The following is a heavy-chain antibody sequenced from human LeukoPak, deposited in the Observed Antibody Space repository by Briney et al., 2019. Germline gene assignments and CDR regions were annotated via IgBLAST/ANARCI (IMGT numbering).Heavy chain of an antibody. D-gene: IGHD2-2*01. J-gene: IGHJ4*02. V-gene: IGHV4-59*08. CDR1: GGSISSYY. CDR2: IYYSGST. CDR3: ARQRIGYCSSTSCYDRGPFDY. Sequence: SETLSLTCAVSGGSISSYYWSWIRQPPGKGLEWIGYIYYSGSTNYNPSLKSRVTISVDTSKNQFSLKLSSVTPADTAVYYCARQRIGYCSSTSCYDRGPFDYWGQGTLVTVSS.